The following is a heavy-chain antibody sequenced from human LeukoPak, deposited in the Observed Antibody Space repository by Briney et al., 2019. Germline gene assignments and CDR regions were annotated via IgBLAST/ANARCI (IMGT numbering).Heavy chain of an antibody. CDR3: ARVPRWDEVDY. J-gene: IGHJ4*02. CDR2: ISSSSTI. V-gene: IGHV3-48*02. CDR1: GFTFSSYS. D-gene: IGHD1-26*01. Sequence: GGSLRLSCAASGFTFSSYSMNWVRQAPGKGLEWVPYISSSSTIYYADSVKGRFTISRDNAKNSLYLQMNSLRDEDTAVYYCARVPRWDEVDYWGQGTLVTVSS.